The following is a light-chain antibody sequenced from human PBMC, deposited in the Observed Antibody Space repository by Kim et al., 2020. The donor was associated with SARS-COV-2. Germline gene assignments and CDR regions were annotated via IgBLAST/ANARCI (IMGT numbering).Light chain of an antibody. J-gene: IGLJ3*02. Sequence: SYELTQPPSVSVSPGQTASITCSGDKLGNKYASWYQQKPGQSPVLVIYQDRKRPSGIPERFSGSNSGNTATLTISGTQAMDEADYYCQAWDSSTAVFGGGTQLTV. CDR1: KLGNKY. CDR2: QDR. V-gene: IGLV3-1*01. CDR3: QAWDSSTAV.